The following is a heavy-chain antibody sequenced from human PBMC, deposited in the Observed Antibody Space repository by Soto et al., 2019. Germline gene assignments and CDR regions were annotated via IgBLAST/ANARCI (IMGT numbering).Heavy chain of an antibody. J-gene: IGHJ3*02. CDR2: INAANGDT. D-gene: IGHD3-3*01. Sequence: AAVKCSFKASVYTFTSYVIHWVRQAPGQMLDCIGWINAANGDTKYSKKFQGRVTITRDTSTSKAYMELSSLRSDDTAVYYCAREHRTYYDFWRGYSGVGFDIWGQGTMVTVS. CDR1: VYTFTSYV. V-gene: IGHV1-3*01. CDR3: AREHRTYYDFWRGYSGVGFDI.